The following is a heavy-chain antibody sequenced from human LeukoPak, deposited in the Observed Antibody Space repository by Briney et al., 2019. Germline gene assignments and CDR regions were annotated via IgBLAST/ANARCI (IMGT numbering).Heavy chain of an antibody. CDR2: INHSGST. J-gene: IGHJ6*02. V-gene: IGHV4-34*01. CDR3: ARGRNPRTAGYCSGGSCYRIGMDV. D-gene: IGHD2-15*01. Sequence: SETLSLTCAVYGGSFSGYYWSWIRQPPGKGLEWIGEINHSGSTNYNPSLKSRVTISVDTPKNQFSLKLSSVTAADTAVYYCARGRNPRTAGYCSGGSCYRIGMDVWGQGTTVTVSS. CDR1: GGSFSGYY.